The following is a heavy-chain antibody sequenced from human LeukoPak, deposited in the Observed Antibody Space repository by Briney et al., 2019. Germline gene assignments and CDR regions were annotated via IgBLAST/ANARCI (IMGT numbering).Heavy chain of an antibody. J-gene: IGHJ4*02. CDR3: TKGGDIVVVVAATPTPFDY. CDR2: ISGSGGST. D-gene: IGHD2-15*01. Sequence: WGFLRLSCAASGFTFSSYAMSWVRQAPGKGLEWVSAISGSGGSTYYADSVKGRFTISRDNSKNTLYLQMNSLRAEDTAVYYCTKGGDIVVVVAATPTPFDYWGQGTLVTVSS. CDR1: GFTFSSYA. V-gene: IGHV3-23*01.